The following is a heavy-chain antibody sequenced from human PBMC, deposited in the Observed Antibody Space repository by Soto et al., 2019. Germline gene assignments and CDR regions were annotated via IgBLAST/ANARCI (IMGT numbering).Heavy chain of an antibody. CDR2: ISAYNGNT. D-gene: IGHD3-10*01. CDR1: GYTFTSYG. V-gene: IGHV1-18*01. Sequence: ASVKVSCKASGYTFTSYGISWVRQAPGQGLEWMGWISAYNGNTNYAQKLQGRVTMTTDTSTTTAYMELSSLTSEDTAVYYCTRGTKGPGHYGPGSQGWFDPWGQGNTVTVSS. CDR3: TRGTKGPGHYGPGSQGWFDP. J-gene: IGHJ5*02.